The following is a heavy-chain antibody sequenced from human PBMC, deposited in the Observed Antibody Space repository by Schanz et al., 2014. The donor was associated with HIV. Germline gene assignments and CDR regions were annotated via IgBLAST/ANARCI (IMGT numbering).Heavy chain of an antibody. CDR1: GGSFSGYY. CDR3: ARVIVLDTFGDGMDV. V-gene: IGHV4-34*01. CDR2: INHSGSS. D-gene: IGHD3-16*01. Sequence: QVQLQQWGAGLLKPSETLSLTCAVYGGSFSGYYWTWIRQPPGKGLEWIGDINHSGSSNYNPSLKSRVTISTDRSKNQFSLRLRSVSAADTAVYYCARVIVLDTFGDGMDVRGQGTTVTVSS. J-gene: IGHJ6*02.